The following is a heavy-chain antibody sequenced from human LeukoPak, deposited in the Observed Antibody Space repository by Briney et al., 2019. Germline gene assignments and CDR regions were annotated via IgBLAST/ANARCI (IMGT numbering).Heavy chain of an antibody. D-gene: IGHD2-15*01. Sequence: TGESLKISCKGSGYSFTSYWIGWVRQMPGKGLEWMGIIYPGDSDTRYSPSFQGQVTISADKSISTAYLQWRSLKVSDTAIYYCARGYCSGGSCYSGFDPWGQGTLVTVSS. J-gene: IGHJ5*02. CDR2: IYPGDSDT. V-gene: IGHV5-51*01. CDR3: ARGYCSGGSCYSGFDP. CDR1: GYSFTSYW.